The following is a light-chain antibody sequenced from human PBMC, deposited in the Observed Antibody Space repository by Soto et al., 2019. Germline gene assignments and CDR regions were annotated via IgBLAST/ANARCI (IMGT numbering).Light chain of an antibody. V-gene: IGKV3-20*01. J-gene: IGKJ2*01. CDR3: HQYGSSPQT. CDR1: QSASRTY. Sequence: EIVLTQSPGTLSLSPGERATLSCRASQSASRTYLGWYQQKPGQAPRLLIYGASSRATGIPDRFSGSGSGTGFTLTISRLEPEDFAVYYCHQYGSSPQTFGQGTRLEIK. CDR2: GAS.